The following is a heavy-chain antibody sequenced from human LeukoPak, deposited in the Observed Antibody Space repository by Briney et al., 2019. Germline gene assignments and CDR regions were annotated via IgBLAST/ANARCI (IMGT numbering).Heavy chain of an antibody. Sequence: SETLSLTCAVYGGSFSGYYWSWIRQPPGKGLEWIGEINHSGSTNYNPSLKSRVTISVDTSKNQFSLKLSSVTAADTAVYYCARPRYCSSTSCPFDYWGQGTLVTVSS. CDR2: INHSGST. D-gene: IGHD2-2*01. CDR3: ARPRYCSSTSCPFDY. V-gene: IGHV4-34*01. CDR1: GGSFSGYY. J-gene: IGHJ4*02.